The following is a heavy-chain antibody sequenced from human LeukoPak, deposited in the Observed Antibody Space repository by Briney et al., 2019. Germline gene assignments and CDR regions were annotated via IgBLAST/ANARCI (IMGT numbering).Heavy chain of an antibody. V-gene: IGHV3-48*01. J-gene: IGHJ4*02. CDR2: ISASNSPI. Sequence: GGSLRLSCAASGFTFITCGMNWVRQAPGKGLEWISYISASNSPIYYADSVKGRFTISRDNDKNSLYLEMNSLRADDTAVYYCARDPLNYSSSSCFDYWGQGILVTVSS. D-gene: IGHD6-6*01. CDR3: ARDPLNYSSSSCFDY. CDR1: GFTFITCG.